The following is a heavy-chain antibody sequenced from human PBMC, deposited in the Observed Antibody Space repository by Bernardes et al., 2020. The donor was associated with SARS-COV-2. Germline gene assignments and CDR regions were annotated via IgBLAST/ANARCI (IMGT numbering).Heavy chain of an antibody. J-gene: IGHJ6*02. Sequence: GGSLRLSCAASGFTFSSYGMHWVRQAPGKGLEWVAVISYDGSNKYYADSVKGRFTISRDNSKNTLYLQMNSLRAEDTAVYYCAKDYYGDYPPDNFYYYYGMGVWGQGTTVTVS. CDR2: ISYDGSNK. V-gene: IGHV3-30*18. D-gene: IGHD4-17*01. CDR1: GFTFSSYG. CDR3: AKDYYGDYPPDNFYYYYGMGV.